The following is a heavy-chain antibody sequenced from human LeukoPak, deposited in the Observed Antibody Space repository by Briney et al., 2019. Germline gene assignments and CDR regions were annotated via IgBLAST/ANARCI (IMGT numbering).Heavy chain of an antibody. CDR1: GYTFTGYY. J-gene: IGHJ4*02. D-gene: IGHD2-21*02. CDR2: INPNSGGT. CDR3: ARDLLAYCGGDCYSDY. V-gene: IGHV1-2*02. Sequence: ASVKVSCEASGYTFTGYYMHWVRQAPGQGLEWMGWINPNSGGTNYAQKFQGRVTMTRDTSISTAYMELSRLRSDDTAVYYCARDLLAYCGGDCYSDYWGQGTLVTVSS.